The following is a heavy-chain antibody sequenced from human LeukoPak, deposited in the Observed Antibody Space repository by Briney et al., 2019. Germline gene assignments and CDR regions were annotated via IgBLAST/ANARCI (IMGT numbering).Heavy chain of an antibody. CDR1: GFTFSTFA. J-gene: IGHJ6*03. D-gene: IGHD3-10*01. V-gene: IGHV3-23*01. CDR3: ARPSSKVRGVISYYYMDV. CDR2: IFPSGGEI. Sequence: GGSLRLSCEASGFTFSTFAMIWVRQPPGKGLEWVSSIFPSGGEIHYADSVRGRFTISRDNSKSTLSLQMNSLRAEDTAVYYCARPSSKVRGVISYYYMDVWGKGTTVTVSS.